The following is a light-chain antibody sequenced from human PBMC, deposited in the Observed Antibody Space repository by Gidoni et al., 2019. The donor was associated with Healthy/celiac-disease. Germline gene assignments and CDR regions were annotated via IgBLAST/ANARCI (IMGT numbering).Light chain of an antibody. Sequence: QSALTQPPSAYGSPGPSVTISCTGTSSDVGGYNYVSWYQQHPGKAPKLMISEVSKRPSGVPDRFSGSKSGNTASLTVSGLQAEDEADYYCSSYAGSNNYVFGTGTKVTVL. J-gene: IGLJ1*01. V-gene: IGLV2-8*01. CDR2: EVS. CDR3: SSYAGSNNYV. CDR1: SSDVGGYNY.